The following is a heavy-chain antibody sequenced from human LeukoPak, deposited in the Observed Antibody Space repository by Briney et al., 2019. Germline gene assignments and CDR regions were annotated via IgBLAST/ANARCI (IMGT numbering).Heavy chain of an antibody. D-gene: IGHD2-2*02. Sequence: SETLSLTCTVSGGSISSYYWSWIRQPPGKGLEWIGYIYYSGSTNYNPSLKSRVTISVDTSKNQFSLQLNSVTPEDTAVYYCARDRGSYTDVTEFDYWGQGTLVTVSS. V-gene: IGHV4-59*12. J-gene: IGHJ4*02. CDR3: ARDRGSYTDVTEFDY. CDR2: IYYSGST. CDR1: GGSISSYY.